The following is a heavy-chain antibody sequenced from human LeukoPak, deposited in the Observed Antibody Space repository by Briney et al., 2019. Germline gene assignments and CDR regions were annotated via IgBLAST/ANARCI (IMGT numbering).Heavy chain of an antibody. CDR2: IHTSAST. D-gene: IGHD1-26*01. J-gene: IGHJ3*02. V-gene: IGHV4-4*07. CDR1: GASIRSYS. CDR3: ARDDNSEYSDDAFDI. Sequence: SSETLSLTCSVSGASIRSYSWSWLRQLAGKGLEWIGRIHTSASTEYNPSLKSRVTMSVDTSKNQFSLKLNSVTAADTAVYFCARDDNSEYSDDAFDIWGQGTLVTVSS.